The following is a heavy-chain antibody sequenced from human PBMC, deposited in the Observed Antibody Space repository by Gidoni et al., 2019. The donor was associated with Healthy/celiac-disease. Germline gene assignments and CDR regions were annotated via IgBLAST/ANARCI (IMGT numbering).Heavy chain of an antibody. CDR2: IYYSGST. J-gene: IGHJ3*02. CDR1: GGSISSGGYY. V-gene: IGHV4-31*03. Sequence: QVPLQASGPGLVKPSQTLSLTCTVSGGSISSGGYYWSWLRQPPGKGLEWIGYIYYSGSTYYNPSLKSRVTISVDTSKNQFSLKLSSVTAADTAVYYCASILYYYGAGSRAAFDIWGQGTMVTVSS. CDR3: ASILYYYGAGSRAAFDI. D-gene: IGHD3-10*01.